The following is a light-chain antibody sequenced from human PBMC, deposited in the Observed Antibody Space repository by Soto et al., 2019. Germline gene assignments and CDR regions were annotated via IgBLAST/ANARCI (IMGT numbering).Light chain of an antibody. CDR1: QSVSCNY. CDR3: QQYGSSLIT. Sequence: ENVLTQSPGTLSLSPGERATLSCRASQSVSCNYLAWYQQKPGQAPRLLIYGASSRATGIPDRFSGSGSGTDFTLTISRLEPEDFAVYYCQQYGSSLITFGQGTRLEIK. J-gene: IGKJ5*01. CDR2: GAS. V-gene: IGKV3-20*01.